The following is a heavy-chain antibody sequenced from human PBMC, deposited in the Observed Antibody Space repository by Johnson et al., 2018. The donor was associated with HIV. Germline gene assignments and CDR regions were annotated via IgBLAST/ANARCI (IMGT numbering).Heavy chain of an antibody. J-gene: IGHJ3*02. V-gene: IGHV3-30*02. CDR3: AKERSTYYNFWSGSAGNDAFDI. CDR1: GFAFSSYG. D-gene: IGHD3-3*01. CDR2: IRYDGGNK. Sequence: QVQLVESGGGLVQPGGSLRLSCVASGFAFSSYGMHWVRQAPGKGLEWVSFIRYDGGNKSYGDSVKGRFTISRDNSKNTLYVQMISLRAEDTAVYYCAKERSTYYNFWSGSAGNDAFDIWGQGTMVTVSS.